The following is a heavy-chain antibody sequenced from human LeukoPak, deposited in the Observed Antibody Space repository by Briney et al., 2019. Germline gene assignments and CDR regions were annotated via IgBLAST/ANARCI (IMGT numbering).Heavy chain of an antibody. V-gene: IGHV3-23*01. CDR2: ISGSGGTT. CDR3: AKDIMVAGMFFRGPNDY. D-gene: IGHD6-19*01. Sequence: GGSLRLSCAASGFTFSYAMSWVRQAPGKGLEWVSTISGSGGTTFYADSVKGRFTISRDNAKSTLYLQMNSLRAEDTAVYYCAKDIMVAGMFFRGPNDYWGQGTLVTVSS. CDR1: GFTFSYA. J-gene: IGHJ4*02.